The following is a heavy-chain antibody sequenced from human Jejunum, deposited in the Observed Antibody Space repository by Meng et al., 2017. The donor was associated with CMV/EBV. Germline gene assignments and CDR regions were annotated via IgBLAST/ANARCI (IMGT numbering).Heavy chain of an antibody. CDR2: ISSSSRYI. Sequence: EVGLVESGGGLVQPGGSVRLSCEASGFTFTSYSMNWVRQAPGKGQEWLSSISSSSRYIFYADSVKGRFTSSRDNAKNSLYLQMVSLRAEDTAVYYCARGESSPDWLDPWGQGTLVTVSS. D-gene: IGHD6-13*01. CDR3: ARGESSPDWLDP. J-gene: IGHJ5*02. V-gene: IGHV3-21*01. CDR1: GFTFTSYS.